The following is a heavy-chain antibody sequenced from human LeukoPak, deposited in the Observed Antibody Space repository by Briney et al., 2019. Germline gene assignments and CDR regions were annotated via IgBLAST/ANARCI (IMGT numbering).Heavy chain of an antibody. V-gene: IGHV1-2*04. CDR2: INPNSGGT. D-gene: IGHD3-10*01. CDR3: AGGRGGTMVRGEYGMDV. CDR1: GYTFTGYY. Sequence: ASVKVSCKASGYTFTGYYMHWVRQALGQGLEWMGWINPNSGGTNYAQKFQGWVTMTRDTSISTAYMELSRLRSDDTAVYYCAGGRGGTMVRGEYGMDVWGKGTTVTVSS. J-gene: IGHJ6*04.